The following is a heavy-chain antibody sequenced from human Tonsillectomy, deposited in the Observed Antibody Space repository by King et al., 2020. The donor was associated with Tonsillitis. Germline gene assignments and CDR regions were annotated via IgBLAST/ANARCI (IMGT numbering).Heavy chain of an antibody. J-gene: IGHJ2*01. Sequence: VQLVESGGGLVQPGGSLRLSCAASGFTVSSNYISWVRQAPGKGLEWVSVIYSGGSTYYADSVKGRFTISRDNSKNTLYLQMNSLRVEDTAVYYCARVPRDRYYYWYFDLWGRGTLVIVSS. CDR2: IYSGGST. D-gene: IGHD3-16*02. V-gene: IGHV3-66*01. CDR1: GFTVSSNY. CDR3: ARVPRDRYYYWYFDL.